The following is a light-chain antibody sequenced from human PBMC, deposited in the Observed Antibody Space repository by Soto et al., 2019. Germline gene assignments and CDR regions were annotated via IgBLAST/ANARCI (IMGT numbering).Light chain of an antibody. CDR3: MQGTLWPYT. V-gene: IGKV2-30*02. J-gene: IGKJ2*01. CDR2: KVS. CDR1: QSLVHSDGSTY. Sequence: DVVMTQSPLSLTVTLGQPASISCRSSQSLVHSDGSTYLHWFQQRPGQSPRRLIYKVSNRDSGVPDRFSGSGSGTDFTLKISRVEAEDIGVYFCMQGTLWPYTFGQGTKLEIK.